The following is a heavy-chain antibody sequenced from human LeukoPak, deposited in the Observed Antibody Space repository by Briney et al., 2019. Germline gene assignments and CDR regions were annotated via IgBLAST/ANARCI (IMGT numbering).Heavy chain of an antibody. Sequence: PGGSVSLSCGGCGFTFTNFALTWARPAPGRTLEWGSFISGRGDQTFYANSVRARFTISRNNSENTLFLPRKRVTAEDTAVYYCAKGAPLYSGSYPRDYFYNGMDVWGQETTVIVSS. CDR2: ISGRGDQT. V-gene: IGHV3-23*01. J-gene: IGHJ6*02. CDR1: GFTFTNFA. CDR3: AKGAPLYSGSYPRDYFYNGMDV. D-gene: IGHD1-26*01.